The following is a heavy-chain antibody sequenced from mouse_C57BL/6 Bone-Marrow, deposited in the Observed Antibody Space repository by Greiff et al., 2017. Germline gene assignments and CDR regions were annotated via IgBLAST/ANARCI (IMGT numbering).Heavy chain of an antibody. D-gene: IGHD2-10*02. CDR3: AREGYGNYGAWFAY. J-gene: IGHJ3*01. CDR2: INPSNGGT. CDR1: GYTFTSYR. Sequence: VQLQQSGTELVKPGASVKLSCKASGYTFTSYRMHWVKQSPGQGLEWIGNINPSNGGTNYNEKFKGKATLTVDKSSSTAYMQLRSLTSEDSAVYYCAREGYGNYGAWFAYWGQGTLVTVSA. V-gene: IGHV1-53*01.